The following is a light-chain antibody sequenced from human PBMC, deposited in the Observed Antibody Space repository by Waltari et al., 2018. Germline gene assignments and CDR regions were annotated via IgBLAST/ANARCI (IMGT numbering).Light chain of an antibody. Sequence: EIVLTQSPGTLSLSPGERATLSCRASQSVSNNYLAWDQQKPGQAPRLLIYGASSRATGSPDRFSGSGSGTDFTLTISRLEPEDFAVYYCQQYGSSPFTFGPGTKVDIK. J-gene: IGKJ3*01. CDR1: QSVSNNY. CDR3: QQYGSSPFT. CDR2: GAS. V-gene: IGKV3-20*01.